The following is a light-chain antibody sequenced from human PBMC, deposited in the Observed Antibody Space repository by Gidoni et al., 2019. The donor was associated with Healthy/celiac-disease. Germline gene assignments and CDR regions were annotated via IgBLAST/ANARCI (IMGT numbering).Light chain of an antibody. V-gene: IGLV3-1*01. CDR3: QAWDSSSYVV. J-gene: IGLJ2*01. CDR1: KLGDKY. Sequence: SYELTQPPSVSVSPGQTASITCSGEKLGDKYACWYQQKPGHDPVLVLYQDSKRPSGIPARFSGSNSGNTATLTISGTQAMAEADYYCQAWDSSSYVVFGGGTKLTVL. CDR2: QDS.